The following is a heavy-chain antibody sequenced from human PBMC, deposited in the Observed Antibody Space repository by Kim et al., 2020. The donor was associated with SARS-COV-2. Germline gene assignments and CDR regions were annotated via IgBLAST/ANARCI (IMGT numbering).Heavy chain of an antibody. V-gene: IGHV1-2*02. CDR2: SEGT. Sequence: SEGTHFAQTFQGRVTMTRHMSINTAYMQLSSLGSDDTAIYYCARDGGGFDYWGQGTLVTVSP. J-gene: IGHJ4*02. CDR3: ARDGGGFDY.